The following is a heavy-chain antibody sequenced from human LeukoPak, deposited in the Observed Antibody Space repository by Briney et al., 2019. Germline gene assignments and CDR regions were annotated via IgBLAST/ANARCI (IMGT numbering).Heavy chain of an antibody. CDR1: GYILTSNY. CDR2: IYPRDGST. J-gene: IGHJ4*02. CDR3: ARDQEGFDY. V-gene: IGHV1-46*01. Sequence: ASVKVSCKASGYILTSNYIHWVRQAPGQGLERMGMIYPRDGSTSYAQRFQDRVTVTRDTSTSTVHMELSGLRSEDTAVYYCARDQEGFDYWGQGTQVTVSS.